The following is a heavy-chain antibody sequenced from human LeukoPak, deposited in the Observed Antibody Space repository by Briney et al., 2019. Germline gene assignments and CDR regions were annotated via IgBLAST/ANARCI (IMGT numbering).Heavy chain of an antibody. CDR1: GFTFSDYW. D-gene: IGHD3-16*01. V-gene: IGHV3-7*01. Sequence: GGSLRLSCAASGFTFSDYWMSWVRQSPGKGLEWVANIKQDGSKKEYVDSVKGRFTISRDNAKNSLYLQMDSLRADDTAMYYCARGGWGGFDYWGQGTLVTVSS. CDR3: ARGGWGGFDY. J-gene: IGHJ4*02. CDR2: IKQDGSKK.